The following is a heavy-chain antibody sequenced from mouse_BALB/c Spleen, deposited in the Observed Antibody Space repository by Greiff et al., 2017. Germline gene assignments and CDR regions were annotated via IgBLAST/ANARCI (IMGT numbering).Heavy chain of an antibody. CDR2: INPSSGYT. Sequence: LVESGAELARPGASVKMSCKASGYTFTSYTMHWVKQRPGQGLEWIGYINPSSGYTNYNQKFKDKATLTADKSSSTAYMQLSSLTSEDSAVYYCALYGYDTGFAYWGQGTLVTVSA. CDR1: GYTFTSYT. J-gene: IGHJ3*01. CDR3: ALYGYDTGFAY. D-gene: IGHD2-2*01. V-gene: IGHV1-4*01.